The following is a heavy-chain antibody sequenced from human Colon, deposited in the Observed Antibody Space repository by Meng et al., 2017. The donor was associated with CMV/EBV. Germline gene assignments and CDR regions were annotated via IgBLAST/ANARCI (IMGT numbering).Heavy chain of an antibody. CDR3: ARVICGGDCYLDY. J-gene: IGHJ4*02. V-gene: IGHV1-69*12. Sequence: QVQVEQAGAEGKKPGSSVKVSCKASKGTFTSYPISWVRQCPGQGFEWVGGIITISGTTDYAQKFQGRVTITADESTSTAYMKLSNLRSEDTAIYYCARVICGGDCYLDYWGRGTLVTVSS. CDR2: IITISGTT. CDR1: KGTFTSYP. D-gene: IGHD2-21*02.